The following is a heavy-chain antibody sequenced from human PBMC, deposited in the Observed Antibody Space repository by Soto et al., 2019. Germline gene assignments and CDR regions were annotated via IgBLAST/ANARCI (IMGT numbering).Heavy chain of an antibody. CDR2: ISWNSGSI. Sequence: SGFTFSSYAMHWFRQAPGKGLEWVSGISWNSGSINYAASVKGRFTVSRDNARNSLFLQMHSLTSEDSAVYYCTKGPTTTDWFHPWGQGTQVTVSS. J-gene: IGHJ5*02. D-gene: IGHD1-1*01. V-gene: IGHV3-9*01. CDR3: TKGPTTTDWFHP. CDR1: GFTFSSYA.